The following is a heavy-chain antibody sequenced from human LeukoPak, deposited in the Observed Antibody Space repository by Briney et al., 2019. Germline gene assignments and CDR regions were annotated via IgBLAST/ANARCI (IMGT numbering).Heavy chain of an antibody. Sequence: GGSLRLSCAASGFTFSSYSMNWVRQAPGKGLEWVSSISSSSSSYIYYADSVKGRFTISRDNAKNSLYLQMNSLRAEDTAVYYCARGVTIDAFDIWGQGTMVTVSS. CDR3: ARGVTIDAFDI. J-gene: IGHJ3*02. CDR2: ISSSSSSYI. D-gene: IGHD3-3*01. V-gene: IGHV3-21*01. CDR1: GFTFSSYS.